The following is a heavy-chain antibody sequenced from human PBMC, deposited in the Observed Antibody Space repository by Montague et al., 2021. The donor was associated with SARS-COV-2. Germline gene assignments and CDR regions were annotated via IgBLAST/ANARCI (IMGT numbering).Heavy chain of an antibody. Sequence: SLRLSCAASGFTFSSYSMNWVRQAPGKGLEWVSSISSSNSYIYYADSVKGRFTISRDNAKNSLYLQMNSLRAEDTAVYYCARDPHYDILTGYYSYWGQGTLVTVSS. CDR3: ARDPHYDILTGYYSY. D-gene: IGHD3-9*01. J-gene: IGHJ4*02. CDR1: GFTFSSYS. V-gene: IGHV3-21*01. CDR2: ISSSNSYI.